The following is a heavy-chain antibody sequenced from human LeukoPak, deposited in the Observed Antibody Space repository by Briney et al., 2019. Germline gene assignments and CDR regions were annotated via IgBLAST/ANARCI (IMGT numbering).Heavy chain of an antibody. CDR3: ARGGVVVTAPFDF. D-gene: IGHD2-21*02. CDR2: PFYTGST. J-gene: IGHJ4*02. Sequence: SETLSLTCTVSRGSISSSGYYWGWIRQPPGKGLEWIGNPFYTGSTYYNPSLKSRVTISVDTSKNQFSLRLSSVTAADTAVYYCARGGVVVTAPFDFWGQGTLVTVSS. V-gene: IGHV4-39*02. CDR1: RGSISSSGYY.